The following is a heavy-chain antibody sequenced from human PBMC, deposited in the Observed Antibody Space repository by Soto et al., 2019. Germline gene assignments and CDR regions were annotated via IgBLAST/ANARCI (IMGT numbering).Heavy chain of an antibody. CDR1: GYTFTSYA. D-gene: IGHD2-21*02. J-gene: IGHJ4*02. CDR3: ARSIVVVPALDY. Sequence: QVQLVQSGAEEKKPGASVKVSCKASGYTFTSYAMHWVRQAPGQGLEWMGWINAGNGNTKYSQKFQGRVTITRDTSASTAYMELGSLRSEDTAVYYCARSIVVVPALDYWGQGTLVTVSS. V-gene: IGHV1-3*05. CDR2: INAGNGNT.